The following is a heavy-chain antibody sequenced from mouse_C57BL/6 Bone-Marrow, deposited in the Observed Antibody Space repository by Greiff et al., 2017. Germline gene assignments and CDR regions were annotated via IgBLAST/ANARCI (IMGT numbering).Heavy chain of an antibody. J-gene: IGHJ2*01. D-gene: IGHD2-3*01. V-gene: IGHV1-69*01. CDR2: IDPSDSYT. Sequence: VQLQQPGAELVMPGASVKLSCKASGYTFTSYWMHWVKQRPGQGLEWIGEIDPSDSYTNYNQKFKGKSTLTVDKSSSTAYMQLSSLTSEDSAVXYCARDGYYSYYFDYWGQGTTLTVSS. CDR3: ARDGYYSYYFDY. CDR1: GYTFTSYW.